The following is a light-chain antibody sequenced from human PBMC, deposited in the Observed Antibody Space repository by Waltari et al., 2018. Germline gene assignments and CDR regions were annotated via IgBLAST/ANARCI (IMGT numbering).Light chain of an antibody. Sequence: DIQMTQSPSTLSASVGDRVTITCRASQSISSWLAWYQQKPGKAPKLLIYKASSLESGVPSRFSGSASGTEFTLTISSLQPDDFATYYCQQYNSYSRTFGPGTKVEIK. J-gene: IGKJ1*01. CDR3: QQYNSYSRT. V-gene: IGKV1-5*03. CDR2: KAS. CDR1: QSISSW.